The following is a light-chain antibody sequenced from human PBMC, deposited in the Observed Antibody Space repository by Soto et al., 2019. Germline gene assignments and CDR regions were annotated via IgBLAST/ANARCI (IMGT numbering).Light chain of an antibody. CDR2: GAS. V-gene: IGKV3-15*01. CDR3: QQYNNWPRT. J-gene: IGKJ2*01. Sequence: EIVMTQSPATLSVSPGERATLSCRASQSVSSNLAWYQQKPGQAPRLLFYGASTRATGIPARFSGSGSGTEFTLTISSLQSEDFAVYYCQQYNNWPRTFGQGTKLEIK. CDR1: QSVSSN.